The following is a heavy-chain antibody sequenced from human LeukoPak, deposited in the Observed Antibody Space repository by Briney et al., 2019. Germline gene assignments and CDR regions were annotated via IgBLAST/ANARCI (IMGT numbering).Heavy chain of an antibody. CDR3: ARDRGVTMVRGVIDSFDY. V-gene: IGHV1-3*01. D-gene: IGHD3-10*01. CDR1: GYTFTNYA. Sequence: GASVKVSCKASGYTFTNYAMQWVRQAHGQRLEWMGWINAGNGNTKYSQKFQGRVTITRDTSASIAYMKLSSLRSEDTAVYYCARDRGVTMVRGVIDSFDYWGQGTLVTVSS. J-gene: IGHJ4*02. CDR2: INAGNGNT.